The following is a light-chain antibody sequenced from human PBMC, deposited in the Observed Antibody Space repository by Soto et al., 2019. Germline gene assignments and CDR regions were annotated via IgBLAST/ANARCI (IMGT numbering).Light chain of an antibody. CDR1: QSISNY. Sequence: DIQMTQSPSSLSASVGDRVTITCRASQSISNYLNWYQQKPGKAPNLLIYAASSLQSGVPSRFSGSGSRTEFTLTISSLQPDDFATYYCQHYNSCSEAFGQGTKVDIK. J-gene: IGKJ1*01. CDR2: AAS. CDR3: QHYNSCSEA. V-gene: IGKV1-39*01.